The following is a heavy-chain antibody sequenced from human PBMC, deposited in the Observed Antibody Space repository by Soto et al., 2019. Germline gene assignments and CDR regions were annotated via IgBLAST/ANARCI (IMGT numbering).Heavy chain of an antibody. D-gene: IGHD3-10*01. J-gene: IGHJ4*02. CDR2: ISAYNGNT. CDR1: GYTFTSYG. CDR3: ARDLPENGSGSYPDY. V-gene: IGHV1-18*01. Sequence: QVQLVQSGAEVKKPGASVKVSCKASGYTFTSYGISWVRQAPGQGLEWMGWISAYNGNTNYAQKLQGRVPMTTDTSTSTAYMELRSLRSDDTAVYYCARDLPENGSGSYPDYWGQGTLVTVSS.